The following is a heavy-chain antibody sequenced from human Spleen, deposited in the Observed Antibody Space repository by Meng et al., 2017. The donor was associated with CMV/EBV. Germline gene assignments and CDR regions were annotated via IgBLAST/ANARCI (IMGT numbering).Heavy chain of an antibody. CDR2: ISSSGSTI. V-gene: IGHV3-48*03. J-gene: IGHJ3*02. Sequence: GGSLRLSCAASGFSFSHYAMHWVRQAPGKGLEWVSYISSSGSTIYYADSVKGRFTISRDNAKNSLYLQMNSLRAEDTAVYYCARKQTPSITGTTCGFDIWGQGTMVTVSS. D-gene: IGHD1-7*01. CDR1: GFSFSHYA. CDR3: ARKQTPSITGTTCGFDI.